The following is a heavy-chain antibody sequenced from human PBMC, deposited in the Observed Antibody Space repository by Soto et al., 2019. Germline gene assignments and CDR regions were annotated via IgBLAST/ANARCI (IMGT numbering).Heavy chain of an antibody. CDR3: TTDSYMTNIIVRFDY. J-gene: IGHJ4*01. CDR1: GFIFSNAW. Sequence: EVHLVESGGGLVKPGGSLRLSCAASGFIFSNAWINWVRQAPGKGLEWVGCVKSETYGGTTDFAAPVKGRFAISRDDSKNMVYLEMNSLKTEDTAIYYCTTDSYMTNIIVRFDYWGHGTLVTVSS. V-gene: IGHV3-15*07. D-gene: IGHD4-17*01. CDR2: VKSETYGGTT.